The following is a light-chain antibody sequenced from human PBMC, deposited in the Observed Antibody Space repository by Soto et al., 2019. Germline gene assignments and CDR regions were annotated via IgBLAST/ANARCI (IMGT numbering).Light chain of an antibody. CDR3: QQYSAYPRT. CDR2: AVS. J-gene: IGKJ1*01. CDR1: QGLGNH. Sequence: AIRMTQSPSSFSASTGDRVTLTCRASQGLGNHLAWYQQKPGQAPTLLIYAVSTLQTGVPSRFSGSGSGTDFTLTISSLQSEDFATYYCQQYSAYPRTFGQGTKVDI. V-gene: IGKV1-8*01.